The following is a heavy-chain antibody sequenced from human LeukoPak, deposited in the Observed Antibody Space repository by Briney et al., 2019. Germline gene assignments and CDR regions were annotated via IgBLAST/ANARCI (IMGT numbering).Heavy chain of an antibody. D-gene: IGHD2-21*02. CDR3: GAVVVTATDYFDY. CDR1: GFIVSSNY. J-gene: IGHJ4*02. V-gene: IGHV3-53*04. Sequence: GGSLRLSCAASGFIVSSNYMSWVRQAPGKGLEWVSVIYSGGSTYYADSVKGRFTISRHNSKNTLYLQLNSLRAEDTAVCYCGAVVVTATDYFDYWGQGTLVTVSS. CDR2: IYSGGST.